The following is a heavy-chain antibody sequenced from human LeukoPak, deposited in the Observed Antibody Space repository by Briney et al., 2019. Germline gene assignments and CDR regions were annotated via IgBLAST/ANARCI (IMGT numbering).Heavy chain of an antibody. Sequence: PSETLTLTCTVSGGSISSSTSYWGWIRQPPGKGLEWIGSIYYSGSTSYNPSLTSRVTLSADTSKTPFSLKLASVTATHPPVYYCARNAWDSGTSYFDCWGQGTLVTVSS. V-gene: IGHV4-39*01. J-gene: IGHJ4*02. CDR1: GGSISSSTSY. CDR3: ARNAWDSGTSYFDC. D-gene: IGHD1-26*01. CDR2: IYYSGST.